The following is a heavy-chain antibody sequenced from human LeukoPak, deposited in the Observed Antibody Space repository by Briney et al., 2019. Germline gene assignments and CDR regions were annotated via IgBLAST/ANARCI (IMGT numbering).Heavy chain of an antibody. V-gene: IGHV5-51*01. J-gene: IGHJ5*02. Sequence: GESLKISCKGSGYSFTSYRIGWVRQMPGKGLEWMGIIHPGDSDTRYSPSFQGQVTISADKSISTAYLQWSSLKASDTAMYYCARSYYYDSSGNLFDPWGQGTLVTVSS. CDR3: ARSYYYDSSGNLFDP. CDR2: IHPGDSDT. D-gene: IGHD3-22*01. CDR1: GYSFTSYR.